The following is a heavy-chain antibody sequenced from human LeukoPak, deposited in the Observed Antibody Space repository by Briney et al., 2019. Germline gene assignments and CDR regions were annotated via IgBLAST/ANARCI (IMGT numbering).Heavy chain of an antibody. Sequence: GGSLRLSCAASGFTFSSYGMHWVRQAPGKGLEWVAVISYDGSNKYYADSVKGRFTISRDNSKNTLYLQMNSLRAEDTAAYYCAKDSGMATPDYWGQGTLVTVSS. CDR1: GFTFSSYG. CDR2: ISYDGSNK. V-gene: IGHV3-30*18. J-gene: IGHJ4*02. CDR3: AKDSGMATPDY. D-gene: IGHD5-24*01.